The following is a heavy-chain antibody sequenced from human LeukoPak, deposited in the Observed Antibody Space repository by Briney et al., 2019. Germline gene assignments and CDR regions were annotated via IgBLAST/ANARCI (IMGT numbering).Heavy chain of an antibody. CDR2: IYHSGST. J-gene: IGHJ3*02. CDR3: ASSLRPSTYYYDSSGLDI. V-gene: IGHV4-38-2*02. Sequence: SETLSLTCTVSGYSISSGYYWGWIRQPPGKGLEWIGSIYHSGSTYYNPSLKSRVTISVDTSKNQFSLKLSSVTAADTAVYYCASSLRPSTYYYDSSGLDIWGQGTMVTVSS. D-gene: IGHD3-22*01. CDR1: GYSISSGYY.